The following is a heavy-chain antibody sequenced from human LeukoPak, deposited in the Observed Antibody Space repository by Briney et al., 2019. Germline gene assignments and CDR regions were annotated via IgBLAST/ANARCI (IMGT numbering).Heavy chain of an antibody. D-gene: IGHD3-22*01. CDR1: GFTFSSYA. V-gene: IGHV3-23*01. CDR2: ISGSGGST. CDR3: AKDGPPSYYDSSGYYWGVFDY. Sequence: GGSLRLSCAASGFTFSSYAMSWVRQAPGKGLEWVSAISGSGGSTYYADSVKGRFTISRDNSKNTLYLQMNSLRAEDTAVYYCAKDGPPSYYDSSGYYWGVFDYWGQGTLVTVSS. J-gene: IGHJ4*02.